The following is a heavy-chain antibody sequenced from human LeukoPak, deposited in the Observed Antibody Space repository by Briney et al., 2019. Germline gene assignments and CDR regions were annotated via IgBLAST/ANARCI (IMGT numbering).Heavy chain of an antibody. CDR1: GDSVSRNSAA. J-gene: IGHJ4*02. Sequence: SQTLSLTCAISGDSVSRNSAAWNWFRQSPSRGLEWLGRTYYRSKWYDDYAVSVKSRITINPGTSKNQFSLQLNSVTPEDTAVYFCARGGAVGATTFDYWGQGTLVTVSS. D-gene: IGHD1-26*01. CDR2: TYYRSKWYD. V-gene: IGHV6-1*01. CDR3: ARGGAVGATTFDY.